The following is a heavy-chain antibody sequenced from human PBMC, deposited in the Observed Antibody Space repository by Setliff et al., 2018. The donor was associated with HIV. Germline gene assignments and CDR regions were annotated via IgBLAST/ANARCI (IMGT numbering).Heavy chain of an antibody. D-gene: IGHD3-22*01. CDR3: ARDRLTYYFDY. J-gene: IGHJ4*02. Sequence: PSETLSLTCAVYGGSFSGYYWSWIRQPPGKGLEWIGEIHHNGSTNYNPSLKSRVTISIDTSKNQFSLKVSSLTAADTAVYYCARDRLTYYFDYWGQGILVTVSS. V-gene: IGHV4-34*01. CDR2: IHHNGST. CDR1: GGSFSGYY.